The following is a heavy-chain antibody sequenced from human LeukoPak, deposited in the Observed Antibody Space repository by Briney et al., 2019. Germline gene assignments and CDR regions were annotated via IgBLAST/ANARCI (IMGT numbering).Heavy chain of an antibody. CDR3: ARGGDFWSGPINWFDP. D-gene: IGHD3-3*01. CDR1: GGSISSYY. CDR2: IYHSGST. J-gene: IGHJ5*02. Sequence: SETLSLTCTVSGGSISSYYWSWIRQPPGKGLEWIGYIYHSGSTNYNPSLRSRVTISVDTSKNQFSLKLSSVTAADTAVYYCARGGDFWSGPINWFDPWGQGTLVTVSS. V-gene: IGHV4-59*01.